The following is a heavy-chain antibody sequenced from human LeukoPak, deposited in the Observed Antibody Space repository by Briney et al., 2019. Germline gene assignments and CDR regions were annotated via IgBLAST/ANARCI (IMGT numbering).Heavy chain of an antibody. V-gene: IGHV1-58*01. CDR3: AAARGGVLEWLLY. D-gene: IGHD3-3*01. Sequence: SVKVSCKASGFTFTSSAVQWVRQARGQRLEWIGWIVVGSGNTNYAQKFQERVTITRDMSTSTAYMELSSLRSEDTAVYYCAAARGGVLEWLLYWGQGTLVTVSS. CDR1: GFTFTSSA. CDR2: IVVGSGNT. J-gene: IGHJ4*02.